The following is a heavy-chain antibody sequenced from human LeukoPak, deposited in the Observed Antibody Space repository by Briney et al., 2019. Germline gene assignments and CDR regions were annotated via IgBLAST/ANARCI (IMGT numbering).Heavy chain of an antibody. CDR1: GGSISSYY. J-gene: IGHJ4*02. Sequence: SETLSLTCTVSGGSISSYYWSWIRQPPGKGLEWIGYIYYSGSTNYNPSLKSRVTISVDTSKNQFSLKLSSVTAADTAVYYCARAAIYYDSSGLDYWGQGTLVTVSS. D-gene: IGHD3-22*01. CDR2: IYYSGST. CDR3: ARAAIYYDSSGLDY. V-gene: IGHV4-59*01.